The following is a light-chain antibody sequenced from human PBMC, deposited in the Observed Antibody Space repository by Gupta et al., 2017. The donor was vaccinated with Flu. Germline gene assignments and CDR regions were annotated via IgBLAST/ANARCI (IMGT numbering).Light chain of an antibody. CDR3: SSFSSPSVL. V-gene: IGLV2-14*03. CDR1: SSDVGVNNY. Sequence: QSALTPPASVSGSPGQSITISCTGTSSDVGVNNYVSWYQQHPGKAPKLIIYDISNRPSGDSSRFSGSKSGNTAALTISWLQTEDEADYYCSSFSSPSVLFGGGTEVTVL. CDR2: DIS. J-gene: IGLJ2*01.